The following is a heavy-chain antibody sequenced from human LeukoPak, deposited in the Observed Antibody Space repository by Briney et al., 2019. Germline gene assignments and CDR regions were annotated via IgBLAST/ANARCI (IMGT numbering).Heavy chain of an antibody. CDR1: GFTFSSYA. V-gene: IGHV3-30-3*01. J-gene: IGHJ5*02. CDR2: ISYDGSNK. CDR3: ARDFNPSEHWFDP. Sequence: PGRSLRLSCAASGFTFSSYAMHWVRQAPGKGLEGVAVISYDGSNKYYADSVKGRFTNSRDNSKNTLYLQMNSLRAEDTAVYYCARDFNPSEHWFDPWGQGTLVTVSS. D-gene: IGHD1-14*01.